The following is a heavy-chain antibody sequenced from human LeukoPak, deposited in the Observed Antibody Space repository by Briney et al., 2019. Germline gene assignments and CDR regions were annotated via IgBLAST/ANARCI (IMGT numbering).Heavy chain of an antibody. V-gene: IGHV3-30*02. CDR1: GFTFSNFG. J-gene: IGHJ4*02. D-gene: IGHD4-17*01. Sequence: PGGSLRLSCAASGFTFSNFGMHWVRQAPGKGLEWVAFIRYDGSNEYYVDSVKGRFTISRDNAKNSLYLQMNSLRAEDTALYYCARDYLHGDYVYDYWGQGTLVTVSS. CDR2: IRYDGSNE. CDR3: ARDYLHGDYVYDY.